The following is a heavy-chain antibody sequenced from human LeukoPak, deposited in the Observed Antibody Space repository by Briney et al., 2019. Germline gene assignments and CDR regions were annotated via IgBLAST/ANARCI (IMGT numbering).Heavy chain of an antibody. CDR3: AKGGSYYYDNSGYFDY. D-gene: IGHD3-22*01. V-gene: IGHV3-23*01. Sequence: GGSLRLSCAASGFTFTNYAMNWVRQAPGKGLEWVSGISGSGRGTYYADSVKGRFTISRDNSKNTLSLQMKSLRAGDTAVYYCAKGGSYYYDNSGYFDYWGQGTLATVSS. CDR2: ISGSGRGT. J-gene: IGHJ4*02. CDR1: GFTFTNYA.